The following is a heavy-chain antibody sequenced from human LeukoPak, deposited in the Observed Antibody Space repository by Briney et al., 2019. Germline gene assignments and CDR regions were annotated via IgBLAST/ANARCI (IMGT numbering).Heavy chain of an antibody. CDR1: GYTFTGYY. V-gene: IGHV1-2*02. J-gene: IGHJ4*02. D-gene: IGHD6-6*01. Sequence: ASVTVSCKASGYTFTGYYMHWVRQAPGQGLEWMGWINPNSGGTNYAQKFQGRVTMTRDTSISTAYMELSRLRSDDTAVYYCARDRASIAARFYFDYWGQGTLVTVSS. CDR3: ARDRASIAARFYFDY. CDR2: INPNSGGT.